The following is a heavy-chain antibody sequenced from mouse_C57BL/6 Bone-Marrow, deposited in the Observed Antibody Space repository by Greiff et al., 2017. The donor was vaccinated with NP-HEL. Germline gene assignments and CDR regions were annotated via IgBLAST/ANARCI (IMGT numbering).Heavy chain of an antibody. CDR1: GYTFTDYE. Sequence: VQLQESGAELVRPGASVTLSCKASGYTFTDYEMHWVKQTPVHGLEWIGAIDPETGGTAYNQKFKGKAILTADKSSSTAYMELRSLTSEDSAVYYCTIPFTTVVATDYWGQGTTLTVSS. CDR2: IDPETGGT. CDR3: TIPFTTVVATDY. J-gene: IGHJ2*01. V-gene: IGHV1-15*01. D-gene: IGHD1-1*01.